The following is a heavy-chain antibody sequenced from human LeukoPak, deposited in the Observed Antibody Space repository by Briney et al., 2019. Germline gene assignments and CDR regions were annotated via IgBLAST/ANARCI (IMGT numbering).Heavy chain of an antibody. CDR3: ARVFRLGELSSGIGY. J-gene: IGHJ4*02. CDR1: GGSISSSSYY. CDR2: IYYSGST. Sequence: SETLSLTCTVSGGSISSSSYYWGWIRQPPGKGLEWIGSIYYSGSTYYNPSLKSRVTISVDTSKNQFSLKLSSVTAADTAVYYCARVFRLGELSSGIGYWGQGTLVTVSS. V-gene: IGHV4-39*07. D-gene: IGHD3-16*02.